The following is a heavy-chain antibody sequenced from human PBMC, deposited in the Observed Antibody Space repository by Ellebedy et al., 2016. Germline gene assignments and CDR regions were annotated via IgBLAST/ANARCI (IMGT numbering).Heavy chain of an antibody. CDR2: IYYSGST. J-gene: IGHJ2*01. V-gene: IGHV4-34*01. CDR1: GGSFSGYY. Sequence: SETLSLXXALYGGSFSGYYWSWIRQSPGKGLEWIGSIYYSGSTYYNPSLKSRVTISVDRSKNQFSLKLSSVTAADTAVYYCARTSYWYFDLWGRGTLVTVSS. CDR3: ARTSYWYFDL.